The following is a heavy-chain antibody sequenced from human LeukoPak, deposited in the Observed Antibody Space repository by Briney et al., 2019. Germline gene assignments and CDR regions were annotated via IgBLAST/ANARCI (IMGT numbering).Heavy chain of an antibody. D-gene: IGHD3-10*01. CDR1: GASISGYY. CDR3: ARDRPFGA. V-gene: IGHV4-59*01. Sequence: SETLSLTCTVSGASISGYYWSWIRQPPGKGLEWIGYIDDSGSANYNPSLKSRVTISGDTSKNQFYLKLRFVTAADTAMYYCARDRPFGAWGQGTQVTVSS. J-gene: IGHJ5*02. CDR2: IDDSGSA.